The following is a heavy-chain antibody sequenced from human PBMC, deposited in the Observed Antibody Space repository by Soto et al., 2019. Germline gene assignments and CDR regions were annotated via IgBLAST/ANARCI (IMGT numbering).Heavy chain of an antibody. CDR1: GAFISGYY. D-gene: IGHD6-13*01. CDR2: IYTSGST. J-gene: IGHJ5*01. CDR3: ARESTVAGTDNWFDS. V-gene: IGHV4-4*07. Sequence: SETLSLTCTVSGAFISGYYWSWIRQPAGKGLEWIGRIYTSGSTKYSPSLKSRATMSVDTSKKQFSLKLNSVTAADTAVYYCARESTVAGTDNWFDSWGQGTLVTVAS.